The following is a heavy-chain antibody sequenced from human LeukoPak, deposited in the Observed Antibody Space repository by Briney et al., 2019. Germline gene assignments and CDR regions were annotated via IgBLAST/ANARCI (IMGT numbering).Heavy chain of an antibody. Sequence: GESLKISCKGFGYSFTSYWIGWVRQMPGKGLEWMGIIYPGDSDTRYSPSFQGQVTISADTSISTAYLQWSSLKASDTAMYYCARQRDSRGYLGAGLSYWGQGTLVTVSS. CDR1: GYSFTSYW. CDR3: ARQRDSRGYLGAGLSY. CDR2: IYPGDSDT. V-gene: IGHV5-51*01. J-gene: IGHJ4*02. D-gene: IGHD3-22*01.